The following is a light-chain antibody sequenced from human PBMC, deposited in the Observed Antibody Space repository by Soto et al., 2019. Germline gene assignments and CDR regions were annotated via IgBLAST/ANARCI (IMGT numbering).Light chain of an antibody. V-gene: IGLV1-44*01. J-gene: IGLJ2*01. CDR3: AAWDDSLHGVV. CDR1: SSNIGSNT. CDR2: NNN. Sequence: QSVLTQPPSASATPGQRVTISCSGSSSNIGSNTVNWYQQLPGTATKLLIYNNNQRPSGVPDRFSGSKSGTSNSLAISGLQSEHEADYYCAAWDDSLHGVVFGGGTKLTVL.